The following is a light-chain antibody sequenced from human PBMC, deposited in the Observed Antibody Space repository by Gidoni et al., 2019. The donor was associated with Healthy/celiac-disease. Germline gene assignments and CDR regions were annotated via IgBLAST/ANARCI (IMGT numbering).Light chain of an antibody. CDR2: SNN. CDR3: AAWDDSLNGVV. Sequence: QSVLTQPTSASGTPGLRVTISCSGSSSNIGSNTVNGYQQLPGTAPKLLIYSNNQRPSGVPDRFSGSKSGTSASLAISGLQSEDEADYYCAAWDDSLNGVVFGGGTKLTVL. V-gene: IGLV1-44*01. J-gene: IGLJ2*01. CDR1: SSNIGSNT.